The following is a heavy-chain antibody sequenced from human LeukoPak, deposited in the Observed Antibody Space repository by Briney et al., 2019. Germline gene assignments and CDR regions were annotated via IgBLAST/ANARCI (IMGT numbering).Heavy chain of an antibody. Sequence: GASVKVSCKASGYTFTSYDINWVRQATGQGLEWMGWMNPNSGNTGYAQKFQGRVTMTRNTSISTAYMELSSLRSEDTAVYYCARGAPGSSRGYNWFDPRGQRTLVTVSS. CDR3: ARGAPGSSRGYNWFDP. CDR1: GYTFTSYD. V-gene: IGHV1-8*01. CDR2: MNPNSGNT. D-gene: IGHD6-13*01. J-gene: IGHJ5*02.